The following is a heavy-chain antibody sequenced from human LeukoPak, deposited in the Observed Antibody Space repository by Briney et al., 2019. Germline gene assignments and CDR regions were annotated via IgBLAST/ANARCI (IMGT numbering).Heavy chain of an antibody. CDR1: GFTFTSSA. Sequence: SVKVSCKASGFTFTSSAMQWVRQARGQRLEWIGWIVVGSGNTNYAQKFRERVTITRDMSTSTAYMELSSLRSEDTAVYYCAATSENDYGDYVYDYWGQGTLVTVSS. V-gene: IGHV1-58*02. J-gene: IGHJ4*02. CDR3: AATSENDYGDYVYDY. D-gene: IGHD4-17*01. CDR2: IVVGSGNT.